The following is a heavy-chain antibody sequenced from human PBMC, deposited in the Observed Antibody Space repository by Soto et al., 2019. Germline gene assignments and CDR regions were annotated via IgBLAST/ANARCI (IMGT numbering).Heavy chain of an antibody. CDR1: GVGFSNYG. CDR2: ISASGDST. J-gene: IGHJ4*02. V-gene: IGHV3-23*01. Sequence: EVHLLESGGGLVQPGGSLKLSCATSGVGFSNYGMSWVRQAPGKGLEWVSGISASGDSTYYADPVKGRFTISGDNSKRTRYLQMNSLRAEDTAIYYCATDPRGPDYWGQGTQVTVS. CDR3: ATDPRGPDY.